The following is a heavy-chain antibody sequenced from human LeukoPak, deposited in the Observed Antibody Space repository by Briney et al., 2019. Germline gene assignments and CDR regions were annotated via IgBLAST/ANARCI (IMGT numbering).Heavy chain of an antibody. Sequence: SETLSLTCIVSGGSISSYYWSWIRQPPGKGLEWIGYIYYSGSTNYNPSLKSRVTISVDTSKNQFSLKLSSVTAADTAVYYCARGVYGSGNEFDYWGQGTLVTVSS. V-gene: IGHV4-59*01. CDR2: IYYSGST. CDR1: GGSISSYY. D-gene: IGHD3-10*01. CDR3: ARGVYGSGNEFDY. J-gene: IGHJ4*02.